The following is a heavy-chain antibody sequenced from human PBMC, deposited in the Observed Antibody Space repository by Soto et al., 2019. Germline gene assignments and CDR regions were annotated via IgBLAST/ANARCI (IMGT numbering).Heavy chain of an antibody. D-gene: IGHD3-10*01. V-gene: IGHV3-23*01. CDR1: GFTFSSYA. Sequence: EVQLLESGGGLVQPGGSLRLSCAASGFTFSSYAMSWVRQAPGKGLEWVSAISGSGGSTYYAASVKGRFTVSRDNSKNTLDLQMNSLRAEDTAVYYCANVSGWYGSGSLFDYWGQGTLVTVSS. CDR3: ANVSGWYGSGSLFDY. CDR2: ISGSGGST. J-gene: IGHJ4*02.